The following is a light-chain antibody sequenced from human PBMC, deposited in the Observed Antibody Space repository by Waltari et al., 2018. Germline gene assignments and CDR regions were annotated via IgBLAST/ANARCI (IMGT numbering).Light chain of an antibody. CDR3: TSFTSSTTLAL. CDR1: SSDVGGYNY. Sequence: QSALTQPASVSGSPGQSITISCTGTSSDVGGYNYVSWYQQHPGKAPKRMIYDVSNRPSGVANRFSGSKSGNTASLTISGLQAEDEANYYCTSFTSSTTLALFGGGTKLTVL. CDR2: DVS. J-gene: IGLJ3*02. V-gene: IGLV2-14*03.